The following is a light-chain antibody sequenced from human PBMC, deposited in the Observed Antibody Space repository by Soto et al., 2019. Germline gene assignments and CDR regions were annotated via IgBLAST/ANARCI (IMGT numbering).Light chain of an antibody. J-gene: IGKJ4*01. CDR1: QSVSSY. Sequence: EIVMTQSPATLSVSPGEKVTLSCRASQSVSSYLAWYQQKPGQAPRLLIYGASTRATGIPARFSGSGSGTEFTLTISSLQSEDFAVYYCLQRSNWPLTFGGGTKVDIK. CDR3: LQRSNWPLT. CDR2: GAS. V-gene: IGKV3-15*01.